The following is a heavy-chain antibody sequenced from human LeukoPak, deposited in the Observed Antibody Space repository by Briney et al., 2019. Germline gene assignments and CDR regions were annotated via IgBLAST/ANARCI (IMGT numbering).Heavy chain of an antibody. V-gene: IGHV3-30*02. CDR1: GFTFSSYS. CDR3: AQEGDHYIDV. D-gene: IGHD3-16*01. CDR2: IRYDASGT. Sequence: TGGSLRLSCAASGFTFSSYSMNWVRQAPGKGLEWVAFIRYDASGTFYADSVKGRFTISRDNSKNTLYLQMISLRAEDTAVYYCAQEGDHYIDVWGKGTTVTVSS. J-gene: IGHJ6*03.